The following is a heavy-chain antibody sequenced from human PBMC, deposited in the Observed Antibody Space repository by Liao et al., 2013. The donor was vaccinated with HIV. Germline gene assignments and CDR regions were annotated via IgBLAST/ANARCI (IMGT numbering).Heavy chain of an antibody. CDR2: IDSSGTT. J-gene: IGHJ1*01. CDR3: ARGTIAARFLH. D-gene: IGHD6-13*01. V-gene: IGHV4-61*02. Sequence: QVQLQESGPGLVNPSQTLSLTCTVSGGSVSTASHYWSWIRRPAGKGLEWIGRIDSSGTTDYNPSLKSRVIISVDTSKKQFSLKLTSVTAADTAVYYCARGTIAARFLHWGQGTLVTVSS. CDR1: GGSVSTASHY.